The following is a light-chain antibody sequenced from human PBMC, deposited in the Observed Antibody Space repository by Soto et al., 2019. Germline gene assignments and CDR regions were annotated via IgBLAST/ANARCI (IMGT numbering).Light chain of an antibody. CDR3: QHFRA. V-gene: IGKV3D-15*01. CDR2: GAS. Sequence: EIVMTQSPATLSVSPGERATLSCRASQSVSSNLAWYQQKPGQAPRLLIYGASSRATGIPDRFSGSGSGTDFTLTISRLEPEDFAVYYCQHFRAFGQGTRLQI. CDR1: QSVSSN. J-gene: IGKJ5*01.